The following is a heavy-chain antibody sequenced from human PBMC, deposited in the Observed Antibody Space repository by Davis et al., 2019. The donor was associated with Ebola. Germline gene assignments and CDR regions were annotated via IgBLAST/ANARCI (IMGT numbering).Heavy chain of an antibody. V-gene: IGHV1-69*06. Sequence: SVKVSCKASGYTFTSYYMHWVRQAPGQGLEWMGGIIPIFGTANYAQKFQGRVTITADKSTSTAYMELSSLRSDDTAVYYCASGYGGNFNWYFDLWGRGTLVTVSS. CDR3: ASGYGGNFNWYFDL. D-gene: IGHD4-23*01. J-gene: IGHJ2*01. CDR2: IIPIFGTA. CDR1: GYTFTSYY.